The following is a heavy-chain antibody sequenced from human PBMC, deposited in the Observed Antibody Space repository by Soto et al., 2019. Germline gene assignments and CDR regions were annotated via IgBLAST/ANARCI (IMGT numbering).Heavy chain of an antibody. CDR3: ARGGVRGYSYGYNY. CDR2: ISYDGSNK. J-gene: IGHJ4*02. D-gene: IGHD5-18*01. CDR1: GFTFSSYA. Sequence: QVQLVESGGGVVQPGRSLRLSCAASGFTFSSYAMHWVRQAPGKGLEWVAVISYDGSNKYYADSVKGRFTISRDNSKNTLYLQMNSLRAEDTAVYYCARGGVRGYSYGYNYWGQGTLVTVSS. V-gene: IGHV3-30-3*01.